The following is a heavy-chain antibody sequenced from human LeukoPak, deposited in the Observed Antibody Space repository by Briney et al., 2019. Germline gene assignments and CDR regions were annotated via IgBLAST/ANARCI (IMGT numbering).Heavy chain of an antibody. V-gene: IGHV3-33*01. Sequence: GRSLRLFCAASGFIFSNYGMHWVRQAPGKGLEWVAVIWYDGSNKYSGASVKGRVTISRDNSKKTLYLQMNRLRAEDTAVYYCARDVGGKLDPYYYGMDVWGQGTTVTVSS. CDR1: GFIFSNYG. CDR3: ARDVGGKLDPYYYGMDV. CDR2: IWYDGSNK. D-gene: IGHD1-14*01. J-gene: IGHJ6*02.